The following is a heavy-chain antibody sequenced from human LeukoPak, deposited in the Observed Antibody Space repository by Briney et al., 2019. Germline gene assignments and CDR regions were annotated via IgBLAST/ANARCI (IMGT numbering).Heavy chain of an antibody. D-gene: IGHD2-15*01. V-gene: IGHV3-23*01. CDR1: GFTFSSYA. J-gene: IGHJ4*02. CDR2: ISGSGGST. Sequence: PAGGSLRLSCAASGFTFSSYAMSWVRQAPGKGLEWVSAISGSGGSTYYADSVKGRFTISRDNSKNTLYLQMNSLRAEDTAVYYCAKARYCSGGSCYYFDYWGQGTLVTVSS. CDR3: AKARYCSGGSCYYFDY.